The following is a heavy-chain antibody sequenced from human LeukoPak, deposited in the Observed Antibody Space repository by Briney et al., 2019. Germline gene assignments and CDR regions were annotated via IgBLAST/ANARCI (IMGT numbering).Heavy chain of an antibody. CDR1: GGSFSGYY. CDR2: INHSGST. J-gene: IGHJ4*02. Sequence: SETLSLTCAVYGGSFSGYYWSWIRQPPGKGLEWIGEINHSGSTNYNPSLKSRVTISVDTSKNQFSLKLSSVTAADTAVYHCARGDVGATTSDYWGQGTLVTVSS. V-gene: IGHV4-34*01. CDR3: ARGDVGATTSDY. D-gene: IGHD1-26*01.